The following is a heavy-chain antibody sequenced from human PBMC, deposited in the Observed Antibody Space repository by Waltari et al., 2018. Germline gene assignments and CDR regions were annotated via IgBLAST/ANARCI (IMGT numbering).Heavy chain of an antibody. CDR3: AKMRASSSSEDY. D-gene: IGHD6-6*01. CDR1: GFTFSSYA. Sequence: EVQLLESGGGLVQPGGSLRLSCAASGFTFSSYAMSWVRQARGRGLEWGSAMSGSGVSTYYADSVKGRFTISRDNSKNTLYLQMNSLRAEDTAVYYCAKMRASSSSEDYWGQGTLVTVSS. CDR2: MSGSGVST. V-gene: IGHV3-23*01. J-gene: IGHJ4*02.